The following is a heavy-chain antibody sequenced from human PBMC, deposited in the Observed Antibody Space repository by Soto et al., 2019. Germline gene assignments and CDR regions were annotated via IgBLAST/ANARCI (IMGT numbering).Heavy chain of an antibody. CDR1: GFTFDDYT. CDR2: ISWDGGST. J-gene: IGHJ4*02. Sequence: EVQLVESGGVVVQPGGSLRLSCAASGFTFDDYTMHWVRQAPGKGLEWVSLISWDGGSTYYADSVKGRFTISRDNSKNSLYLQMNSLRTEDTALYYCAKLDDYGDYGGVGLAVAGEDYWGQGTLVTVSS. D-gene: IGHD4-17*01. V-gene: IGHV3-43*01. CDR3: AKLDDYGDYGGVGLAVAGEDY.